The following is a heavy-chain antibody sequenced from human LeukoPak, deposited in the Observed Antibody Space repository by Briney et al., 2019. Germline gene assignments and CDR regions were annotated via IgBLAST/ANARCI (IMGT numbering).Heavy chain of an antibody. CDR3: ARDYEDAFDI. D-gene: IGHD3-16*01. J-gene: IGHJ3*02. CDR1: AGSISTYY. CDR2: IYTSGST. V-gene: IGHV4-4*07. Sequence: SETLSLTCTVSAGSISTYYWSWIRQPAGKGLEWIGRIYTSGSTNYNPSLKSRVTMSVDTSKNQFSLKLSSVTAADTAVYFCARDYEDAFDIWGQGTMVTVSS.